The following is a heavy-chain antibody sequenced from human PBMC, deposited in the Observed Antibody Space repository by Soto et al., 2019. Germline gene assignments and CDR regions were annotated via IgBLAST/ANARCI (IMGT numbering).Heavy chain of an antibody. CDR3: ARPGGSYFAGAEPFDY. V-gene: IGHV5-51*01. Sequence: GESLKISCKGSGYSFTSYWIGWVLQMPGKGLEWMGIIYPGDSDTRYSPSFQGQVTISADKSISTAYLQWSSLKASDTAMYYCARPGGSYFAGAEPFDYWGQGPLVTVSS. J-gene: IGHJ4*02. D-gene: IGHD1-26*01. CDR2: IYPGDSDT. CDR1: GYSFTSYW.